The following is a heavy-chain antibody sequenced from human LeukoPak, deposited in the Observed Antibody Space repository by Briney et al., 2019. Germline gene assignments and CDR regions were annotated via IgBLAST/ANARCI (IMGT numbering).Heavy chain of an antibody. D-gene: IGHD2-2*02. V-gene: IGHV3-48*03. J-gene: IGHJ4*02. Sequence: GGSLRLSCAASGFTFSSYEMNWVRQTPGKGLEWVSYISSSGSTIYYADSVKGRFTISRDNAKNSLYLQMNSLRAEDTAVYYCARDYCSSTSCYSGAFDYWGQGTLVTVSS. CDR3: ARDYCSSTSCYSGAFDY. CDR1: GFTFSSYE. CDR2: ISSSGSTI.